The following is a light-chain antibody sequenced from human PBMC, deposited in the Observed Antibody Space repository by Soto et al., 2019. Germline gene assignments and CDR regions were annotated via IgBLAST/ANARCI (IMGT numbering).Light chain of an antibody. CDR2: EVS. J-gene: IGLJ2*01. V-gene: IGLV2-14*01. CDR3: SSYTSSSTLEV. Sequence: QSVLTQPASVSGSPGQSITISCTGTSSDVGGYNYVSWYQQHPGKAPKLMIYEVSNRPSGVSNRFSGSKSGNTASLTISGLQDHDEAAYYCSSYTSSSTLEVFGGGTQLTVL. CDR1: SSDVGGYNY.